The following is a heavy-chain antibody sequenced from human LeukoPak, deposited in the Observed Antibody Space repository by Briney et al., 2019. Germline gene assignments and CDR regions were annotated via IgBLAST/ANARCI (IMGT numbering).Heavy chain of an antibody. D-gene: IGHD3-10*01. CDR2: ISGSDGRT. CDR1: GFTFSSYA. Sequence: GGSLRLSCAASGFTFSSYAMSWVRQAPGKGLEWVSFISGSDGRTYYVDSVKGRFTISRDNAKNTLYLQMNSLRAEDTAVYYCARDGSAGIYYGSGSYWYWGQGTLVTVSS. CDR3: ARDGSAGIYYGSGSYWY. V-gene: IGHV3-23*01. J-gene: IGHJ4*02.